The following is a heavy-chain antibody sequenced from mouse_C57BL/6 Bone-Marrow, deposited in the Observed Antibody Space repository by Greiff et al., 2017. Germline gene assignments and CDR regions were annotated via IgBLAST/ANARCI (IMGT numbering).Heavy chain of an antibody. V-gene: IGHV14-2*01. Sequence: EVQLQQSGAELVKPGASVKLSCTASGFNIKDYYMHWVKQRTEQGLEWIGRIDPEDGETKYAPKFQGKATITADTSSNTAYLQLSSLTSEDTAVYYCATTVVATWDYYAMDYWGQGTSVTVSS. CDR1: GFNIKDYY. D-gene: IGHD1-1*01. J-gene: IGHJ4*01. CDR2: IDPEDGET. CDR3: ATTVVATWDYYAMDY.